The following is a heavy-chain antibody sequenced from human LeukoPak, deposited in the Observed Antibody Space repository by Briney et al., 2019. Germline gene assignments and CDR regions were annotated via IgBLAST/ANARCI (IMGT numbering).Heavy chain of an antibody. CDR3: ARAIMREVFGVVTGYYYMDV. J-gene: IGHJ6*03. CDR1: GGTFSSYA. Sequence: GASVKVSCKASGGTFSSYAISWVRQAPGQGLEWMGGIIPIFGTANYAQKFQGRVTITTDESTSTAYMELSSLRSEDTAVYYCARAIMREVFGVVTGYYYMDVWGKGTTVTVSS. CDR2: IIPIFGTA. V-gene: IGHV1-69*05. D-gene: IGHD3-3*01.